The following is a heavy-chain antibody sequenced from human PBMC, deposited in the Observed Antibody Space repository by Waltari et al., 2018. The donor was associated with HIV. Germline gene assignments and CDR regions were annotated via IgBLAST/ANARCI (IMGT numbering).Heavy chain of an antibody. CDR2: IKPNSGGT. J-gene: IGHJ4*02. CDR1: GYTFTGYY. V-gene: IGHV1-2*02. D-gene: IGHD6-19*01. Sequence: QVQLVQSGAEVKKPGASVKVSCKASGYTFTGYYMHWVRQAPGQGVEWMGLIKPNSGGTKYAQKLQGRVTMTRDTSISTAFMELSRLRSDDTAGYYCARDPLYAVAVADIDYWGQGTLVTVSS. CDR3: ARDPLYAVAVADIDY.